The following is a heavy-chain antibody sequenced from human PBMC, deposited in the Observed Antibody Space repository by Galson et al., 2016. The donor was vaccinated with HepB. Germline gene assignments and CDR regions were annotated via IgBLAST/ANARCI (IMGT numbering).Heavy chain of an antibody. V-gene: IGHV5-51*01. CDR1: GYSFNTYW. CDR3: ARSRVYCSTTSCYGYYFFYAMDV. Sequence: QSGADVKKPGESVKISCQGSGYSFNTYWIGWLRQMPGKGLEWLGIIYPGDSDTIYSPSFQGQVNISADKSISTVYLQWSSLKASDTAMYYFARSRVYCSTTSCYGYYFFYAMDVWGQGTTVTVSS. J-gene: IGHJ6*02. D-gene: IGHD2-2*01. CDR2: IYPGDSDT.